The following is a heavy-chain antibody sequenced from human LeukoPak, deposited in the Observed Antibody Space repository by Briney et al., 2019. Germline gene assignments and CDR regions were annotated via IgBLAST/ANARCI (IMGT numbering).Heavy chain of an antibody. J-gene: IGHJ4*02. CDR1: GGSISSTTSY. CDR2: IYYSGTI. CDR3: ASLGAYCGGDCYPTFDY. Sequence: SETLSLTCTVSGGSISSTTSYWAWIRQPPGKGLEWIGSIYYSGTIYSNPSLKSRVTISVDTSANQFSLKLSSVTAADTAVYYCASLGAYCGGDCYPTFDYWGQGTLVTVSS. V-gene: IGHV4-39*01. D-gene: IGHD2-21*02.